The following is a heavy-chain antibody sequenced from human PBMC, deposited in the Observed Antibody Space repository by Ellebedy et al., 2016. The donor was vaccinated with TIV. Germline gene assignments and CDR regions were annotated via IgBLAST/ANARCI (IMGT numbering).Heavy chain of an antibody. J-gene: IGHJ6*02. CDR3: ARHRAIAARPERYYGMDV. V-gene: IGHV5-51*01. CDR1: GYSFTSYW. D-gene: IGHD6-6*01. Sequence: GGSLRLSXKGSGYSFTSYWIGWVRQMPGKGLEWMGIIYPGDSDTRYSPSFQGQVTISADKSISTAYLQWSSLKASDTAMYYCARHRAIAARPERYYGMDVWGQGTTVTVSS. CDR2: IYPGDSDT.